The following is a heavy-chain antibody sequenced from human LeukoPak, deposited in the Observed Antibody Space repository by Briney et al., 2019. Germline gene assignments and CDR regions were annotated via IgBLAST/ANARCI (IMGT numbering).Heavy chain of an antibody. D-gene: IGHD3-10*01. CDR3: ASSPLWGFGEFYFDY. Sequence: SETLSLTCTVSGGSISSYYWSWIRQPPRKGLEWIGYIYYSGSTNYNPSLKSRVTISVDTSKNQFSLKLSSVTAADTAVYYCASSPLWGFGEFYFDYWGQGTLVTVSS. V-gene: IGHV4-59*01. CDR1: GGSISSYY. J-gene: IGHJ4*02. CDR2: IYYSGST.